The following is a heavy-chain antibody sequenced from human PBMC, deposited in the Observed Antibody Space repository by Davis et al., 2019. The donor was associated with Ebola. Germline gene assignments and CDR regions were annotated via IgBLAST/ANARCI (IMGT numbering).Heavy chain of an antibody. V-gene: IGHV3-23*03. J-gene: IGHJ5*02. CDR2: IYSGGST. D-gene: IGHD3-22*01. Sequence: GESLKISCAASGFTFSSYAMHWVRQAPGKGLEWVSVIYSGGSTYYADSVKGRFTISRDNSKNTLYLQMNSLRAEDTAVYYCAKDQSKGYYDSSGGPVDPWGQGTLVTVSS. CDR1: GFTFSSYA. CDR3: AKDQSKGYYDSSGGPVDP.